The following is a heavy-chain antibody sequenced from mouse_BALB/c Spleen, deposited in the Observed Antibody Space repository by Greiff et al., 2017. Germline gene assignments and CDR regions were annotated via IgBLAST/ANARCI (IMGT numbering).Heavy chain of an antibody. CDR2: ISSGGSYT. D-gene: IGHD1-1*01. V-gene: IGHV5-6*01. CDR3: ARQPTVVADYYAMDY. J-gene: IGHJ4*01. Sequence: EVKVVESGGDLVKPGGSLKLSCAASGFTFSSYGMSWVRQTPDKRLEWVATISSGGSYTYYPDSVKGRFTISRDNAKNTQYLQMSSLRSEDTAMYYCARQPTVVADYYAMDYWGQGTSVTVSS. CDR1: GFTFSSYG.